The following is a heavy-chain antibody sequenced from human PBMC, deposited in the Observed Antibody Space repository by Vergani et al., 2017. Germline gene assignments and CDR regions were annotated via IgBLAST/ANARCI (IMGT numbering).Heavy chain of an antibody. CDR3: ARAYGRYDWFDY. V-gene: IGHV3-23*04. Sequence: EGQLVESGGGLVKPGGSLRLSCAASGFIFSTYAMSWVRQAPGKGLEWVPGISASGAPTYYADSVKGRVTISRDNSKNTLYLQMNSLRVEDTAVYYCARAYGRYDWFDYWGQRTLVTVSS. CDR1: GFIFSTYA. CDR2: ISASGAPT. D-gene: IGHD1-20*01. J-gene: IGHJ4*01.